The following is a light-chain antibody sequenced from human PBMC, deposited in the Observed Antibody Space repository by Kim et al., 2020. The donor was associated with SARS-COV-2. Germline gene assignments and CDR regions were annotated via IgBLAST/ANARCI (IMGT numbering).Light chain of an antibody. Sequence: QSTTFSFTGTSSDVGCYNYFSWYQQHPGKAPKLMIYDVSKRPSGVSNRFSGSKSGNTASLTISGLQAEDEADYYCSSYTSSSTWVFGGGTQLTVL. CDR3: SSYTSSSTWV. CDR2: DVS. CDR1: SSDVGCYNY. V-gene: IGLV2-14*04. J-gene: IGLJ3*02.